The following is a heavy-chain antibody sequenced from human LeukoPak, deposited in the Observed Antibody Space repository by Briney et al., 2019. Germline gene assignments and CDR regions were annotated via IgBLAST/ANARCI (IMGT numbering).Heavy chain of an antibody. J-gene: IGHJ3*02. D-gene: IGHD5-18*01. V-gene: IGHV4-59*01. CDR3: ARPDSGYSYGSPSAFDI. CDR1: GGSISNYY. CDR2: VYYSGIT. Sequence: SETLSLTCTVSGGSISNYYWSWIRQPPGKGLEWIGFVYYSGITNYNPSLKSRVTISVDTSKNQFSLKLSSVTAADTAVYYCARPDSGYSYGSPSAFDIWGQGTMVTVSS.